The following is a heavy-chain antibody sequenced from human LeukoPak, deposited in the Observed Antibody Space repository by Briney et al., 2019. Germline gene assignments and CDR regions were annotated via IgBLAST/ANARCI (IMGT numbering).Heavy chain of an antibody. J-gene: IGHJ4*02. Sequence: GGSLRLSCTASGFTFGDYAMSWFRQAPGKGLEWVGFIRSKPYGGTTEYAASVKGRFTISRDDSKSIAYLQMNSLKTEDTAVYYCTRDQAVAAPCYFDYWGQGTLVTVSS. D-gene: IGHD6-13*01. CDR3: TRDQAVAAPCYFDY. V-gene: IGHV3-49*03. CDR1: GFTFGDYA. CDR2: IRSKPYGGTT.